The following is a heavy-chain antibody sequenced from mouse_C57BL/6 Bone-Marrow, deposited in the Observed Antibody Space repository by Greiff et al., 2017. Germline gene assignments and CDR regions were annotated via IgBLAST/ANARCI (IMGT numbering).Heavy chain of an antibody. V-gene: IGHV1-7*01. CDR1: GYTFTSYW. Sequence: VKLMESGAELAKPGASVKLSCKASGYTFTSYWMHWVKQRPGQGLEWIGYINPSSGYNKYNQKFKDKATLTADKSSSTAYMQLSSLTYEDSAVYYCAYYDYGLYAMDYWGQGTSVTVSS. D-gene: IGHD2-4*01. CDR3: AYYDYGLYAMDY. J-gene: IGHJ4*01. CDR2: INPSSGYN.